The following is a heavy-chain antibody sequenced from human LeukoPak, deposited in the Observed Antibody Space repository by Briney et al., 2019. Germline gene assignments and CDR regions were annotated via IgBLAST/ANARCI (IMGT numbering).Heavy chain of an antibody. Sequence: GGSLRLSCAASGFTVSTNYMSCVRQAPGKGPEWISIIYRGGDTYYADSVKGRFTISRDNSKNTLYLQMDRLRAEDTAVYYCARDKRYCSSGRCWGVQFGPWGQGTLVTVSS. CDR2: IYRGGDT. J-gene: IGHJ5*02. CDR1: GFTVSTNY. D-gene: IGHD2-15*01. V-gene: IGHV3-66*01. CDR3: ARDKRYCSSGRCWGVQFGP.